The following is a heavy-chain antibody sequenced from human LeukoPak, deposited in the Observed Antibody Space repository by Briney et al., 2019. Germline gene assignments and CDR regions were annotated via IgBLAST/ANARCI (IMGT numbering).Heavy chain of an antibody. CDR2: ISYDGSNK. J-gene: IGHJ5*02. D-gene: IGHD4-17*01. Sequence: PGGSLRLSCAASGFTFSSYAMHWVRQAPGKGLEWVAVISYDGSNKYYADSVKGRFTISRDNSKNTLYLQMNSLRAEDTAVYYCARDAQHDYGDRLRGNWFDPWGQGTLVTVSS. CDR1: GFTFSSYA. V-gene: IGHV3-30-3*01. CDR3: ARDAQHDYGDRLRGNWFDP.